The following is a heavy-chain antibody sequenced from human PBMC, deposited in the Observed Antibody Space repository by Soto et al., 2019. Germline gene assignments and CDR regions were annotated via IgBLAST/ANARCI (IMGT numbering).Heavy chain of an antibody. CDR3: AKYPPFLYQLINLFDY. CDR1: GYTFASYY. Sequence: GASVKVSCKASGYTFASYYMHWVRQAPGQGLEWMGIINPSGGSTSYAQKFQGRVTMTRDTSTSTVYMELSSLRSEDTAVYYCAKYPPFLYQLINLFDYWGQGFLVTVSS. D-gene: IGHD2-2*01. CDR2: INPSGGST. V-gene: IGHV1-46*01. J-gene: IGHJ4*02.